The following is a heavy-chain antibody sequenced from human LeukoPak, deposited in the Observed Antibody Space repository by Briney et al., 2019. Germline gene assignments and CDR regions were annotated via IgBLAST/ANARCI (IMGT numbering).Heavy chain of an antibody. Sequence: PSQTLSLTCAVSGGSISSGGYSWSWIRQPPGKGLEWIGYIYHSESTYYNPSLKSRVTISVDRSKNQFSLKLSSVTAADTAVYYRARGGGRSWYWFDPWGQGTLVTVSS. CDR3: ARGGGRSWYWFDP. V-gene: IGHV4-30-2*01. CDR1: GGSISSGGYS. J-gene: IGHJ5*02. CDR2: IYHSEST. D-gene: IGHD6-13*01.